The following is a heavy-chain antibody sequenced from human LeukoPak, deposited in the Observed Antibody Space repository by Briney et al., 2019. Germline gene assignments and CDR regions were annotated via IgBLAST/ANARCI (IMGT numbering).Heavy chain of an antibody. J-gene: IGHJ3*02. V-gene: IGHV4-31*03. CDR3: ARGNYGSSGYYYAHAFDI. CDR2: IYYSGST. Sequence: SETLSLTCTVSGGSISSGGYYWSWIRQHPGKGLEWIGYIYYSGSTYYNPSLKSRVTISVDTSKNQSSLKLSSVTAADTAVYYCARGNYGSSGYYYAHAFDIWGQGTMVTVSS. CDR1: GGSISSGGYY. D-gene: IGHD3-22*01.